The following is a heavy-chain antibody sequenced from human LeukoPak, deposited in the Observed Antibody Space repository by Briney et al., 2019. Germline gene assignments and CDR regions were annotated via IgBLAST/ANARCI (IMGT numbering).Heavy chain of an antibody. CDR3: AKGARYCSGGSCYVWFDP. Sequence: AETLSLTCTVSGGSISSYYWSWIRQPPGKGLEWIGYIYYSGGTNYNPSLKSRVTISVDTSKNQFSLKLSSVTAADTAVYYCAKGARYCSGGSCYVWFDPWGQGTMVTVSS. V-gene: IGHV4-59*08. CDR2: IYYSGGT. CDR1: GGSISSYY. D-gene: IGHD2-15*01. J-gene: IGHJ5*02.